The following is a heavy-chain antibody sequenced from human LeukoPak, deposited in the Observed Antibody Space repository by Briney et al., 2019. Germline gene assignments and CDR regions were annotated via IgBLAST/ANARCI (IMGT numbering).Heavy chain of an antibody. CDR1: GFTFSSYW. V-gene: IGHV3-74*01. J-gene: IGHJ4*02. CDR3: ASSVAVAGTGFDY. CDR2: INSDGSST. Sequence: GGSLRLSCAASGFTFSSYWMHWVRQAPGKGLVWVSRINSDGSSTSYADSVKGRFTISRDNAKNTLYLQMNSLRAEDTAVYYCASSVAVAGTGFDYWGQGTLVTVSS. D-gene: IGHD6-19*01.